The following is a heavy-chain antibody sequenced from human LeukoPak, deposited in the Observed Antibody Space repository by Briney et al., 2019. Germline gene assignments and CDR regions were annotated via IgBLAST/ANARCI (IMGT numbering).Heavy chain of an antibody. CDR3: ARDEPPSIDPEWLLAY. J-gene: IGHJ4*02. V-gene: IGHV3-30-3*01. Sequence: GSSLRLSCAASGFTFSSYAMHWVRQAQGKGLERVAVISYDGSNKYYADSVKGRFTISRDNSKNTLYLQMNSLRAEDTAVYYCARDEPPSIDPEWLLAYWGQGTLVTVSS. CDR2: ISYDGSNK. CDR1: GFTFSSYA. D-gene: IGHD3-3*01.